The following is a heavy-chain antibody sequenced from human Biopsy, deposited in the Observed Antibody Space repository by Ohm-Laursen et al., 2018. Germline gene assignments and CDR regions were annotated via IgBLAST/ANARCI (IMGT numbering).Heavy chain of an antibody. Sequence: SSVKVSCKASGYNFGNYYINWVRKVPGQGLEWLGVVNPVAEATMYAQKFQDRITLTRDASTNTVYMDLTSLTSEDTAVYYCARESPLRLGVCGAIRCFKEVFGMDVWGQGTTVSVSS. D-gene: IGHD2-21*01. CDR1: GYNFGNYY. CDR2: VNPVAEAT. V-gene: IGHV1-46*01. CDR3: ARESPLRLGVCGAIRCFKEVFGMDV. J-gene: IGHJ6*02.